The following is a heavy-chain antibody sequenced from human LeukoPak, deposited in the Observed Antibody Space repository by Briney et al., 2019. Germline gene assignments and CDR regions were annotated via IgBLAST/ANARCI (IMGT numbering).Heavy chain of an antibody. V-gene: IGHV1-69*13. CDR1: GGTFSSYA. CDR2: IIPIFGTA. CDR3: ARAGARYCSSTSCYNLDY. J-gene: IGHJ4*02. D-gene: IGHD2-2*02. Sequence: SVKVSRKXSGGTFSSYAISWVRQAPGQGLEWMGGIIPIFGTANYAQKFQGRVTITADESTSTAYMELSSLRSEDTAVYYCARAGARYCSSTSCYNLDYWGQGTLVTVSS.